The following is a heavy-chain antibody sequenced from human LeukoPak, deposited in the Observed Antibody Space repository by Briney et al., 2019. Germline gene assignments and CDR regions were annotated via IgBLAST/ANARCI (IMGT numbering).Heavy chain of an antibody. Sequence: ASVKVSCKASGYTFTGYYMHWVRQAPGQGLEWVGWINPNSGGTNYAQKFQGRVTMTRDTSISTAYMELSRLRSDDTAVYYCAATPDDDHYYYYMDVWGKGTTVTVSS. CDR2: INPNSGGT. V-gene: IGHV1-2*02. D-gene: IGHD5-12*01. J-gene: IGHJ6*03. CDR3: AATPDDDHYYYYMDV. CDR1: GYTFTGYY.